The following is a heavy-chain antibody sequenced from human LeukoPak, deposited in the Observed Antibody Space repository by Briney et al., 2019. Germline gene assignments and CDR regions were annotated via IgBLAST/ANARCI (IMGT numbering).Heavy chain of an antibody. J-gene: IGHJ4*02. Sequence: SETLSLTCSVSGDSMTTYYWSWIRQPPGKGLGWIGYIRYTGRTNYIPSLMRRVTMSIDTSRTQFSLKLNSVTAADTAVYFCARLSNPYGGFHLDYWGQGILVTVSS. CDR1: GDSMTTYY. CDR3: ARLSNPYGGFHLDY. CDR2: IRYTGRT. D-gene: IGHD3-10*01. V-gene: IGHV4-59*08.